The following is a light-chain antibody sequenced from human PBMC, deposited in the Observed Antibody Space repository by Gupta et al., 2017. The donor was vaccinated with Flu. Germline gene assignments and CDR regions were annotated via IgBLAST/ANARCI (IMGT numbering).Light chain of an antibody. J-gene: IGLJ3*02. CDR2: EVT. V-gene: IGLV2-14*01. Sequence: QSALTQPASVSGSPGQSITISCTGTSNDIGGYNYVSWYQQHPGKAPKLMISEVTNRPSGVSDRFSGSKSGDTASLTISGLQADDEAQYYCSSYTGSFALERVFGGGTKLTVL. CDR3: SSYTGSFALERV. CDR1: SNDIGGYNY.